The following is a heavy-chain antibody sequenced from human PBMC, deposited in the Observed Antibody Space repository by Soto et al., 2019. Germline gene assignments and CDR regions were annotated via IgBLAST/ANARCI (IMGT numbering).Heavy chain of an antibody. J-gene: IGHJ6*02. D-gene: IGHD2-8*01. CDR2: INPKSGGT. CDR3: ARGDSTDCSNGVCSFFYSHDTDV. CDR1: GYSFTDYH. Sequence: ASVKVSCKASGYSFTDYHIHWVRQAPGQGLERLGRINPKSGGTSTAQKFQGWVTMTTDTSISTASMELTRLTSDDTAIYYCARGDSTDCSNGVCSFFYSHDTDVWGQGTSVTVSS. V-gene: IGHV1-2*04.